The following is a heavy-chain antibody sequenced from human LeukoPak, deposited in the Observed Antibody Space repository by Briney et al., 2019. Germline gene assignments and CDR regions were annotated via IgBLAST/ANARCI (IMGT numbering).Heavy chain of an antibody. CDR2: ISYDGSNK. CDR3: ARDNGWSADF. D-gene: IGHD2-15*01. CDR1: GFTFSSYA. J-gene: IGHJ4*02. V-gene: IGHV3-30*04. Sequence: GGSLRLSCAASGFTFSSYAMHWVRQAPGKGLEWVAVISYDGSNKYYADSVKGRFTISRDNSKNTLYLQMNSLRAEDTAVYYCARDNGWSADFWGQGTLVTVSS.